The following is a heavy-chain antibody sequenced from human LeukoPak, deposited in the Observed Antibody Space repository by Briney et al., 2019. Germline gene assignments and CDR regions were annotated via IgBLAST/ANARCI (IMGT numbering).Heavy chain of an antibody. Sequence: SETLSLTCTVSGGSINNYYWTWIRQPAGKGLEWIGRNYSSGKTNYNPSLKSRVTMSVDTSNNQLSLMMTSVTAVHTAVYYCARQKWEQQGRDYYFNGLDVWGPGTTVIVSS. CDR3: ARQKWEQQGRDYYFNGLDV. V-gene: IGHV4-4*07. CDR1: GGSINNYY. D-gene: IGHD1/OR15-1a*01. CDR2: NYSSGKT. J-gene: IGHJ6*02.